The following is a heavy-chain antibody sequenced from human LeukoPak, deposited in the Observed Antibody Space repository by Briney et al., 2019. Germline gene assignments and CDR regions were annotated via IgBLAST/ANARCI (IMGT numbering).Heavy chain of an antibody. CDR3: AKAPSITH. CDR2: ISYDGSNK. V-gene: IGHV3-30*18. CDR1: GFTFSSYG. Sequence: GGSLRLSSAASGFTFSSYGMHWVRQAPGKGLEWVAVISYDGSNKYYADSVKGRFTISRDNSKNTLYLQMNSLRAEDTAVYYCAKAPSITHWGQGTLVTVSS. J-gene: IGHJ4*02. D-gene: IGHD1-20*01.